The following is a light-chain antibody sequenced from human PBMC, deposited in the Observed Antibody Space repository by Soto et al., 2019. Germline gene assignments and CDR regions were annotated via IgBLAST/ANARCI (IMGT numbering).Light chain of an antibody. Sequence: QSALTQPRSVSGSPGQSVTISCTGTSSDVGAYDYVSWYQHHPGKAPKLIIYDVSQRPSGVPDRFSGSKSRNTASLTISGLQGEDEADYYCCSFPGSYTYVFGSGTKLTVL. J-gene: IGLJ1*01. CDR3: CSFPGSYTYV. CDR2: DVS. V-gene: IGLV2-11*01. CDR1: SSDVGAYDY.